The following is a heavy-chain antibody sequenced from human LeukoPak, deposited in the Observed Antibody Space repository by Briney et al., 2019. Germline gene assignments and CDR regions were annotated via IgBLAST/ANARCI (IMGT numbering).Heavy chain of an antibody. CDR2: IIPIFGTA. CDR3: ARSGSSSWYWKFDY. Sequence: ASVKVSCKASGGTFSSYAISWVRQAPGQGLEWMGGIIPIFGTANYAQKFQGRVTITADESTSTAYMELSSLRSEDTAVYYCARSGSSSWYWKFDYWGQGALVTVSS. V-gene: IGHV1-69*13. CDR1: GGTFSSYA. D-gene: IGHD6-13*01. J-gene: IGHJ4*02.